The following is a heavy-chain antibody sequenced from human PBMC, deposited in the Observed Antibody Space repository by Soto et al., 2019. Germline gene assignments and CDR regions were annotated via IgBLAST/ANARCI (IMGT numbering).Heavy chain of an antibody. CDR1: GGSFSGYY. CDR3: ARGGYCSGGSCSFADYYFDY. V-gene: IGHV4-34*01. J-gene: IGHJ4*02. CDR2: INHSGST. D-gene: IGHD2-15*01. Sequence: SETLSLTCAVYGGSFSGYYWSWIRQPPGKGLEWIGEINHSGSTNYNPSLKSRVTISVDTSKNQFSLKLSSVTAADTAVYYCARGGYCSGGSCSFADYYFDYWGQGTLVTVSS.